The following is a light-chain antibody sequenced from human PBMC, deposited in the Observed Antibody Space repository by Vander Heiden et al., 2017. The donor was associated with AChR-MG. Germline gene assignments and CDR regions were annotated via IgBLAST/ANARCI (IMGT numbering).Light chain of an antibody. Sequence: DIQMTQSPPSLSASVGDRVTITCRASQSISSYLNWYQQKPGKAPKLLIYAASSLQSGVPSRFSGSGYGTDFTLTISSRQPEDFATYYCQQNDSTPPITFGQGTRLEIK. CDR2: AAS. CDR3: QQNDSTPPIT. CDR1: QSISSY. J-gene: IGKJ5*01. V-gene: IGKV1-39*01.